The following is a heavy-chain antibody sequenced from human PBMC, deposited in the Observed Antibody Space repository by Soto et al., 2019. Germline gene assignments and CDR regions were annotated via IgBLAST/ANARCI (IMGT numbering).Heavy chain of an antibody. D-gene: IGHD3-10*01. CDR3: ARGIGMVRGVTVYYYYGMDV. J-gene: IGHJ6*02. CDR2: INHSGST. Sequence: SETLSLTCTVSGGSISGYYWSWIRQPPGKGLEWIGEINHSGSTNYNPSLKSRVTISVDTSKNQFSLKLSSVTAADTAVYYCARGIGMVRGVTVYYYYGMDVWGQGTTVTVSS. V-gene: IGHV4-34*01. CDR1: GGSISGYY.